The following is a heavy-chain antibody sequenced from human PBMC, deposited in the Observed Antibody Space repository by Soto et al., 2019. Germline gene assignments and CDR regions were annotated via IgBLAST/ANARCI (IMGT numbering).Heavy chain of an antibody. Sequence: EVQLVESGGGLVQPGGSLRLSCAASGFTFSSYDMHWVRQPPGKGLEWVSAIGPAGDTYYPGSVQGRFTIYRDNVKNSLYIQLNTLRAEDTAIYYCATGGWGSSWYAGGSIIDYWGQVTLVTISA. D-gene: IGHD6-13*01. CDR1: GFTFSSYD. CDR3: ATGGWGSSWYAGGSIIDY. J-gene: IGHJ4*02. V-gene: IGHV3-13*01. CDR2: IGPAGDT.